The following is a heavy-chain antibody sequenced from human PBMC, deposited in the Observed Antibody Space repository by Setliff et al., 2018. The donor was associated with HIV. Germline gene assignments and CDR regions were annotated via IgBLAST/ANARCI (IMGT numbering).Heavy chain of an antibody. CDR1: GGSISNSRYY. CDR3: ASFFVTTVTNQDY. V-gene: IGHV4-39*01. Sequence: SETLSLTCTVSGGSISNSRYYWSWIRQPPGKGLEWIGSIYYSGSTYYNPSLKSRVTISVDTSKNQFSLKLSSVTAADTAMYYCASFFVTTVTNQDYWGQGTPVTVS. CDR2: IYYSGST. J-gene: IGHJ4*02. D-gene: IGHD4-17*01.